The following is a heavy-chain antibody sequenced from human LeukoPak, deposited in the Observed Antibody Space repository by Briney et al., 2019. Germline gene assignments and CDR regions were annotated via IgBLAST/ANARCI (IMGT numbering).Heavy chain of an antibody. D-gene: IGHD2-2*01. CDR3: ARYQSPYYYYYMDV. CDR2: IYSSGAT. J-gene: IGHJ6*03. Sequence: SETLSLTCRVFGGSISNYYWSWIRQPPGKGLEWIGYIYSSGATNYSPSLKSRVTISVDTSKNQLSLKLTSVTTADTAVYYCARYQSPYYYYYMDVWGKGTTVTVSS. V-gene: IGHV4-59*01. CDR1: GGSISNYY.